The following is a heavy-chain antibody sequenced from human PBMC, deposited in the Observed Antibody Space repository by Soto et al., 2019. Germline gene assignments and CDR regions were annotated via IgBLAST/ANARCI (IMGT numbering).Heavy chain of an antibody. CDR3: ARETPPPYYYGMDV. CDR1: GGSISSYY. Sequence: QVQLQESGPGLVKPSETLSLTCTVSGGSISSYYWSWIRQPPGKGLEWIGYIYYSGSTNYNPSLKSRFTISVDTSKNQFSLKLSSVTAADTAVYYCARETPPPYYYGMDVWGQGTTVTVSS. CDR2: IYYSGST. V-gene: IGHV4-59*01. J-gene: IGHJ6*02.